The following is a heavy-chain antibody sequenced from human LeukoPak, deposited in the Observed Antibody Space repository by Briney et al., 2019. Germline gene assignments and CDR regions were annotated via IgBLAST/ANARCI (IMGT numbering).Heavy chain of an antibody. V-gene: IGHV6-1*01. J-gene: IGHJ4*02. CDR3: ARGDGPIHGRYYFDY. Sequence: SQTLSLTCAISGDSVSGKSVAWNWIRQSPSRGLEWLGRAFYRSKWSSEYATSMKGRITINPDTSKNQFSLQLISVTPEDTAVYYCARGDGPIHGRYYFDYWGQGTLITVSS. CDR2: AFYRSKWSS. D-gene: IGHD3-10*01. CDR1: GDSVSGKSVA.